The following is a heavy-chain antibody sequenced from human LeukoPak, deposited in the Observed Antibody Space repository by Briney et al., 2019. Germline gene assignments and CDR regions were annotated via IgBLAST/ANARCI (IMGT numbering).Heavy chain of an antibody. J-gene: IGHJ4*02. CDR1: GYTFTGYY. CDR3: ARAVYYYGSGSYQSH. CDR2: INPNSGGT. Sequence: GASVKVSCKASGYTFTGYYMHWLRQAPGQGLEWMGWINPNSGGTNYAQKFQGRVTMTRDTSISTAYMELSRLRSDDTAVYYCARAVYYYGSGSYQSHWGQGTLVTVSS. D-gene: IGHD3-10*01. V-gene: IGHV1-2*02.